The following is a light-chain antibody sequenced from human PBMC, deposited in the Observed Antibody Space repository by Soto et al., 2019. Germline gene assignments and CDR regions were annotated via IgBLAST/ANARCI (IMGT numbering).Light chain of an antibody. CDR2: DVS. CDR3: QQFYMGWT. CDR1: QSVRGS. J-gene: IGKJ1*01. V-gene: IGKV1-5*01. Sequence: DIQMTQSPSTLSASVGDRVTITCRASQSVRGSLAWYQHQPGKAPKLLIYDVSTLESGVPSRFSGFGSVTEFTLFISSLQPDDFGTYYCQQFYMGWTFGPGTRVDLK.